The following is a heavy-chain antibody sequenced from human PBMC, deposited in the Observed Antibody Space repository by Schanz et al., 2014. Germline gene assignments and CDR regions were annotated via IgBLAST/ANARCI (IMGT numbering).Heavy chain of an antibody. CDR2: IGVDGTTT. CDR3: AKYRGYYRVSGSYRELEY. Sequence: VQLLESGGGLVQPGGSLRLSCLASGFAFSSYGMNWLRQAPGKGLEWVSVIGVDGTTTYYADSVKGRFTISRDNSKNTLYLQMNSQRPEDTAVYYCAKYRGYYRVSGSYRELEYWGQGTLVTVSS. V-gene: IGHV3-23*01. J-gene: IGHJ4*02. CDR1: GFAFSSYG. D-gene: IGHD3-10*01.